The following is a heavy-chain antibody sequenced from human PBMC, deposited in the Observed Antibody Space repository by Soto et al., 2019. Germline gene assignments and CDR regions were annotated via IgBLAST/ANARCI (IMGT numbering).Heavy chain of an antibody. CDR1: GFTFSNFW. V-gene: IGHV3-7*01. CDR3: AKAVPEYYYDSSGWDY. Sequence: HPGGSLRLSCAVSGFTFSNFWMTWVRQAPGKGLQWVANIKYDGSEKYYVDSVKGRFTISRDTAKNTLYLQMNSLRAEDTAVYYCAKAVPEYYYDSSGWDYWGQGTLVTVSS. D-gene: IGHD3-22*01. CDR2: IKYDGSEK. J-gene: IGHJ4*02.